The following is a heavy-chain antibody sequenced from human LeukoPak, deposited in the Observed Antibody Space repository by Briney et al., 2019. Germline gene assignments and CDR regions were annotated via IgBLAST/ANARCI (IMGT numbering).Heavy chain of an antibody. Sequence: ASVKVSCKTSGYSENFYGITWVRQVAGQGLEWMGWISAQHGQTEYAPNSQDRVTMTTDTYTNTAYMELRSLRSDDTAVYYCARVWYSSSWAYNWFDPWGQGALVTVSS. D-gene: IGHD6-13*01. V-gene: IGHV1-18*01. CDR3: ARVWYSSSWAYNWFDP. CDR2: ISAQHGQT. CDR1: GYSENFYG. J-gene: IGHJ5*02.